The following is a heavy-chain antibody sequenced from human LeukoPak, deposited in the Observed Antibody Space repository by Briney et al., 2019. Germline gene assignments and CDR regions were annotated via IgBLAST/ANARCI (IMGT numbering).Heavy chain of an antibody. J-gene: IGHJ6*03. CDR2: IRYDGSNK. CDR1: GFTFSSYG. V-gene: IGHV3-30*02. CDR3: ANNSHDYVWGSYRYYYYYYMDV. Sequence: GGSLRLSCAASGFTFSSYGMHWVRQAPGKGLEWVAFIRYDGSNKYYADSVKGRFTISRDNSKNTLYLQMNSLRAEDTAVYYCANNSHDYVWGSYRYYYYYYMDVWGKGTTVTISS. D-gene: IGHD3-16*02.